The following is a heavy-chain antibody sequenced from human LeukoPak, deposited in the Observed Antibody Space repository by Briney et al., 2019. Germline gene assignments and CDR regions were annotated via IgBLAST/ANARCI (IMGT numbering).Heavy chain of an antibody. D-gene: IGHD2-15*01. CDR1: GYTFTGFH. CDR3: ARDRLRLGYERTNWFDP. J-gene: IGHJ5*02. Sequence: ASVKVSCKASGYTFTGFHMHWVRQAPGQGLEWMGWINPNSGGTNYAQKFQGRVTMTRDTSISTVYMELSRLRSDDSAVYYCARDRLRLGYERTNWFDPWGQGTLVTVSS. CDR2: INPNSGGT. V-gene: IGHV1-2*02.